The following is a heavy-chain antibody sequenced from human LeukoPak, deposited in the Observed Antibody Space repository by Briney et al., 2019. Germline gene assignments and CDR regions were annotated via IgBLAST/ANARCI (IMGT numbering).Heavy chain of an antibody. CDR2: IKRDGSEK. Sequence: GGSLRLSCAASGFTFSSYWTCWVRQAPGKGLEWVANIKRDGSEKYYVDSVKGRFTISRDNAKNSLYLQMNSLRAEDTAVYYCATDDNSGSDYWGQGTLVTVSS. CDR3: ATDDNSGSDY. V-gene: IGHV3-7*01. D-gene: IGHD3-22*01. J-gene: IGHJ4*02. CDR1: GFTFSSYW.